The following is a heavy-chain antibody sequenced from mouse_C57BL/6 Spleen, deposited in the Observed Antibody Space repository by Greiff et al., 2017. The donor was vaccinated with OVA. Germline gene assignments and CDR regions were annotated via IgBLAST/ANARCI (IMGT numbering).Heavy chain of an antibody. Sequence: VQLQQSGAELVKPGASVKMSCKASGYTFTSYWITWVKQRPGQGLEWIGDIYPGSGSTNYNEKFKSKATLTVDTSSSTAYMQLSSLTSEDSAVYYCAREGYYGSSTGYFDVWGTGTTVTVSS. CDR1: GYTFTSYW. CDR3: AREGYYGSSTGYFDV. V-gene: IGHV1-55*01. CDR2: IYPGSGST. D-gene: IGHD1-1*01. J-gene: IGHJ1*03.